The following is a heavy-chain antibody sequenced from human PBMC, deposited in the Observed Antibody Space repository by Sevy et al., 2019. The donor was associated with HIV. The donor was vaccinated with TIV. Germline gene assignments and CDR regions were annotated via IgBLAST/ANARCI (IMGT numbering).Heavy chain of an antibody. D-gene: IGHD2-2*02. V-gene: IGHV3-30*03. Sequence: GGSLRLSCAASAFTFSTYAMHWVRQAPGKGLEWVAVVSYDGGNRHYADSVKGRFTISRDNSKNTLYLQMNSLRAEDTAVYYCARGSAVLSATIWDGFDYWGQGTLVTVSS. CDR2: VSYDGGNR. J-gene: IGHJ4*02. CDR1: AFTFSTYA. CDR3: ARGSAVLSATIWDGFDY.